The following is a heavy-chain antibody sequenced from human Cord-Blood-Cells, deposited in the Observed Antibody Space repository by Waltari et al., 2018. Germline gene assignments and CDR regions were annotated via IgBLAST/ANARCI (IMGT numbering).Heavy chain of an antibody. CDR3: ARGLGAVDAFDI. Sequence: QVQLQQWGAGLLKPSETMSLTCAVYGGSFSGYYWSWFRQPPGKGLEWIGEINHSGSTNYNPSLKSRVTISVDTSKNQFSLKLSSVTAADTAVYYCARGLGAVDAFDIWGQGTMVTVSS. CDR2: INHSGST. V-gene: IGHV4-34*01. J-gene: IGHJ3*02. CDR1: GGSFSGYY. D-gene: IGHD3-16*01.